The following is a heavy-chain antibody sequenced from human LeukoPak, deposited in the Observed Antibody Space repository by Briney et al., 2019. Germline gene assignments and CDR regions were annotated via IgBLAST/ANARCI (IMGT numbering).Heavy chain of an antibody. D-gene: IGHD2-15*01. CDR3: AKESPECSGGACYPY. V-gene: IGHV3-30*18. J-gene: IGHJ4*02. Sequence: GRSLRLSCAASGFTFSNYGMHWVRQAPGKGLEWVTLISYDGSNKYYADSVKGRFTISRDNSKNTLYLQMSSLRTEDTAVYYCAKESPECSGGACYPYWGQGTLVTVSS. CDR1: GFTFSNYG. CDR2: ISYDGSNK.